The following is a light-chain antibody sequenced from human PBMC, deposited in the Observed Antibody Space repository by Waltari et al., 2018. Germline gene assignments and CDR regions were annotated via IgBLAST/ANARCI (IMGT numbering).Light chain of an antibody. J-gene: IGKJ4*01. Sequence: DIVMTQSPDSLAVSLGERATINCKSSQSVLYSSNNKNYLAWYQQKSGQPPKLLIYWASTRESGVPDLFSGSGSGTDFTLTISSLQAEDVAVYYCQQYFSTPPVTFGGGTKVEIK. V-gene: IGKV4-1*01. CDR1: QSVLYSSNNKNY. CDR2: WAS. CDR3: QQYFSTPPVT.